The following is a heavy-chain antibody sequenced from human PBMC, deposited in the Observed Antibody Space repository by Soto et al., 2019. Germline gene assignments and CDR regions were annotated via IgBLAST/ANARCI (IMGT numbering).Heavy chain of an antibody. CDR3: AKDPGGQQLVMGFYYY. CDR2: ISGSGGST. J-gene: IGHJ4*02. Sequence: GGSLRLSCAASGFTFSSYAMSWVRQAPGKGLEWVSAISGSGGSTYYADSVKGRFTISRDNSKNTLYLQMSSLRAEDTAVYYCAKDPGGQQLVMGFYYYWGQGTLVTVSS. CDR1: GFTFSSYA. D-gene: IGHD6-13*01. V-gene: IGHV3-23*01.